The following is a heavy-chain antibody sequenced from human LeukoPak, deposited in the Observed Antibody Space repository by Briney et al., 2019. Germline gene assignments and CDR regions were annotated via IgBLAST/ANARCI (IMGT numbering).Heavy chain of an antibody. D-gene: IGHD6-19*01. CDR3: AKRSGYTTGWFFDF. V-gene: IGHV3-23*01. J-gene: IGHJ4*02. CDR2: ISGSGDNT. CDR1: GFPFSTYW. Sequence: PGGSLRLSCAASGFPFSTYWITWVRQAPGKGLEWVSSISGSGDNTYYAESVKGRFTISRDNSKNTLFLQMNSLRAEDTAVFYCAKRSGYTTGWFFDFWGQGTLVTVSS.